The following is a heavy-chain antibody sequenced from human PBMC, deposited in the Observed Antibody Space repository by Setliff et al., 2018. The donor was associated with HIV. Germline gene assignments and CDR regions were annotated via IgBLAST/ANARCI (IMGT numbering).Heavy chain of an antibody. CDR1: GFTFSSYAM. J-gene: IGHJ4*02. V-gene: IGHV4-4*02. D-gene: IGHD3-22*01. CDR3: ASYYYHSDGYPSHFDH. Sequence: PGGSLRLSCAASGFTFSSYAMSWVRQAPGKGLEWIGEIYHTGNTNYNPSLKSRVTISVDKSKNQFSLKLSSVTAADTAVYYCASYYYHSDGYPSHFDHWGQGTLVTVSS. CDR2: IYHTGNT.